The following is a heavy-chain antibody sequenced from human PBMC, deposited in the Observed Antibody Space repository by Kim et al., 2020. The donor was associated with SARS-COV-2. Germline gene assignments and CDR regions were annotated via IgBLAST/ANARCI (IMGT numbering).Heavy chain of an antibody. V-gene: IGHV4-34*01. D-gene: IGHD4-4*01. CDR2: INHSGST. CDR1: GGSFSGYY. Sequence: SETLSLTCAVYGGSFSGYYWSWIRQPPGKGLEWIGEINHSGSTNYNPSLKSRVTISVDTSKNQFSLKLSSVTAVDTAVYYCARGRLGPISDYSNRWAYYYYMDVWGKGTTVTVSS. CDR3: ARGRLGPISDYSNRWAYYYYMDV. J-gene: IGHJ6*03.